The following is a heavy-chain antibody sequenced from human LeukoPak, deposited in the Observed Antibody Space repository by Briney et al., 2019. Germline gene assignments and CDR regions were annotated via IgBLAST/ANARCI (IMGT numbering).Heavy chain of an antibody. Sequence: PSETLSLTCAVYGGSFSGYYWSWIRQPPGKGLEWIGEINHSGSTNYNPSLKSRVTISVDTSKSQFSLKLSSVTAADTAVYYCASRGSYYVYWGQGTLVTVSS. J-gene: IGHJ4*02. V-gene: IGHV4-34*01. CDR3: ASRGSYYVY. CDR2: INHSGST. D-gene: IGHD1-26*01. CDR1: GGSFSGYY.